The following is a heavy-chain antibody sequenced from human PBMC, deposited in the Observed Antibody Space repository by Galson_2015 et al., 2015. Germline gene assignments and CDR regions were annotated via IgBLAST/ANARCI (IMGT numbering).Heavy chain of an antibody. CDR2: ISWNSGSI. CDR1: GFTFDDYA. D-gene: IGHD1-26*01. J-gene: IGHJ4*02. Sequence: SLRLSCAASGFTFDDYAMHWVRQAPGKGLEWVSGISWNSGSIGYADSVKGRFTISRDNAKNSLYLQMNSLRAEDTALYYCAKEGQKRGGYPFDYWGQGTPVTV. CDR3: AKEGQKRGGYPFDY. V-gene: IGHV3-9*01.